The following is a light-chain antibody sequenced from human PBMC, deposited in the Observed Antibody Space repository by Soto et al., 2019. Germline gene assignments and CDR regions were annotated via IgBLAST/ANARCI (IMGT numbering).Light chain of an antibody. J-gene: IGKJ1*01. CDR2: ATS. CDR3: QQGYSSRWT. V-gene: IGKV1-39*01. CDR1: QDLRGY. Sequence: DIQVNQSPFSLSASVRKRIPIPLRGKQDLRGYLNWDQQKPGKAPQLLIYATSSLQTGVPSRFSASGSGTDFSLVISDLQPEDSATYYCQQGYSSRWTSGRGTKVEI.